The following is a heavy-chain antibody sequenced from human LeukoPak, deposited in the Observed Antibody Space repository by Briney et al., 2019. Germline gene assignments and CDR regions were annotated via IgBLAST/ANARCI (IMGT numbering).Heavy chain of an antibody. D-gene: IGHD6-13*01. J-gene: IGHJ3*02. V-gene: IGHV1-46*01. CDR1: GYTFTSYY. CDR2: INPSGGRT. CDR3: ARHQSAAGTQVPDAFDI. Sequence: ASVKVSCKASGYTFTSYYMHWVRQAPGQGLEWMGIINPSGGRTSYAHKFQGRGTMTRDTSPSPVYLELSSLSSEDTAVYYCARHQSAAGTQVPDAFDIWGQGTIVTVSS.